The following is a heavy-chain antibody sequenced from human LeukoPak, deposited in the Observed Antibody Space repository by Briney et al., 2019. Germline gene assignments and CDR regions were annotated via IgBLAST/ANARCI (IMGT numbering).Heavy chain of an antibody. D-gene: IGHD7-27*01. J-gene: IGHJ5*02. V-gene: IGHV1-2*02. CDR2: INPNSGGT. CDR3: ALTGDSDGYNWFDP. Sequence: EASVKVSCKASGYTFTGYYMHWVRQAPGQGLEWMGWINPNSGGTNYAQKFQSRVTMTRDTSISTAYMELSRLRSDDTAVYYCALTGDSDGYNWFDPWGQGTLVTVSS. CDR1: GYTFTGYY.